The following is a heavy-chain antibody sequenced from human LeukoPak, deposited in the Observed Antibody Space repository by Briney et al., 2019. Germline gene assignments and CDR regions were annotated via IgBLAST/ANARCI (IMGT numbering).Heavy chain of an antibody. CDR2: INPNSGGT. D-gene: IGHD3-9*01. J-gene: IGHJ4*02. V-gene: IGHV1-2*02. CDR3: ASSAVLRYFDWLPEANY. CDR1: GYTFTGYY. Sequence: ASVKVSCKASGYTFTGYYMHWVRQAPGQGLEWMGWINPNSGGTNYAQKFQGRVTMTRDTSISTAYMELSRLRSDDTAVYYCASSAVLRYFDWLPEANYWGQGTLVTVSS.